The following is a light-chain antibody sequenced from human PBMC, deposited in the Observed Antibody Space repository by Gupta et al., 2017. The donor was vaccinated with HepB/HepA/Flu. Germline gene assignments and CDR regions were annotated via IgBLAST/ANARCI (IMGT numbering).Light chain of an antibody. CDR2: LGS. CDR1: QSLLHSNGYNY. V-gene: IGKV2-28*01. CDR3: KQDPLTLT. J-gene: IGKJ4*01. Sequence: DIVMTQSPLSLPVTPGEPASISCRSSQSLLHSNGYNYLDWYLQKPGQSPQLLIYLGSKRASGVPDRFGGSGEGKDFTLKSSRGEAEDVGVYYGKQDPLTLTFGGGTKVEIK.